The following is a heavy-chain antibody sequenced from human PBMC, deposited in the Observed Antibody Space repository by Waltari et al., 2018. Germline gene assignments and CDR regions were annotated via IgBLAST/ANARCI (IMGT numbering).Heavy chain of an antibody. J-gene: IGHJ6*03. CDR1: GSGFGDSD. V-gene: IGHV3-20*04. CDR3: AKDSLGIPFYYVDV. Sequence: DVQLMESGGRVVRPGGSLGRSGAAHGSGFGDSDMSWVRQAPGKGLEWVSGINWNGGSTSYAESVKGRFTISRDNAKNSLYLQMNSLRDEDTALYYCAKDSLGIPFYYVDVWGKGTTVTVS. CDR2: INWNGGST.